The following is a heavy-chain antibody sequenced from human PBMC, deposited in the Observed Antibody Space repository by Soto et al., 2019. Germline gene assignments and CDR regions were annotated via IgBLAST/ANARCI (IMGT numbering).Heavy chain of an antibody. J-gene: IGHJ4*02. CDR1: GFTFSNAW. D-gene: IGHD3-3*01. Sequence: PGGSLRLSCAASGFTFSNAWMSWVRQAPGKGLEWVGRIKSKTDGGTTDYAAPVKGRFTISRDDSKNTLYLQMNSLKTEDTAVFYCTTDLGFWSGYPPLTRDYWGKETLVTVSS. CDR2: IKSKTDGGTT. CDR3: TTDLGFWSGYPPLTRDY. V-gene: IGHV3-15*01.